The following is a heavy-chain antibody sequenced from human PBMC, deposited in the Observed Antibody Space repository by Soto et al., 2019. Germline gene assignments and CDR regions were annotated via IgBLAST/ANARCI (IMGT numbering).Heavy chain of an antibody. V-gene: IGHV4-59*01. CDR3: ARGGISGASCLFDY. D-gene: IGHD2-15*01. CDR2: IYYSGST. J-gene: IGHJ4*02. CDR1: GGSISSYY. Sequence: QVQLQESGPGLVKPSETLSLTCTVSGGSISSYYWGWIRQSPGKGLEWIGYIYYSGSTNYNPSLKSRVTISVDTSKNQFSLKLSSVTAADTAVYYCARGGISGASCLFDYWGQGTLVTVSS.